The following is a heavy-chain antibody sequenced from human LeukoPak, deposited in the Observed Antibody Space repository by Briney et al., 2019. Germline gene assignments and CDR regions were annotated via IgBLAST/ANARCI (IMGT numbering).Heavy chain of an antibody. V-gene: IGHV4-4*07. Sequence: SETLSLTCIVSGDSISSYYWSWIRQPAGKGLEWIGRFYTSGSTNYNPSLKSRVIMSVDTSQNQFSLKLSSVTAADTALYYCARAGYCSGGSCYSDDAFDLWGQGTMVTVSS. CDR1: GDSISSYY. CDR2: FYTSGST. J-gene: IGHJ3*01. D-gene: IGHD2-15*01. CDR3: ARAGYCSGGSCYSDDAFDL.